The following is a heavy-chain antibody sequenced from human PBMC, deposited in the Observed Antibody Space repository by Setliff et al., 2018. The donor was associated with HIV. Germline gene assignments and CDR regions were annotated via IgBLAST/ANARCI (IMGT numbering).Heavy chain of an antibody. CDR1: GGSVGSGSYC. CDR3: ARDPPGYGDSNDY. Sequence: NPSETLSLTCSVSGGSVGSGSYCWSWIRQSPGKGLEWLGYIYYSGSTTYNPSLKGRVTMSIDTSKNQFSLKLRSVTAADTAVYYCARDPPGYGDSNDYWGQGTLVTVSS. D-gene: IGHD4-17*01. V-gene: IGHV4-61*01. J-gene: IGHJ4*02. CDR2: IYYSGST.